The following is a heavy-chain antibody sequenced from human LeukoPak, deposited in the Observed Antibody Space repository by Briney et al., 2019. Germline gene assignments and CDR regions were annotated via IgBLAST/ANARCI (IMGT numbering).Heavy chain of an antibody. V-gene: IGHV3-48*01. CDR1: GFTFSSYS. Sequence: PGGSLRLSCAASGFTFSSYSMNWVRQAPGKGLEWVSYISSSAITIYYADSVKGRFTISRDNAKNSLYLQMNSLRAEDTAVYYCAKVISSSWPPFFDSWGRGTLVTVSS. D-gene: IGHD6-13*01. CDR2: ISSSAITI. J-gene: IGHJ4*02. CDR3: AKVISSSWPPFFDS.